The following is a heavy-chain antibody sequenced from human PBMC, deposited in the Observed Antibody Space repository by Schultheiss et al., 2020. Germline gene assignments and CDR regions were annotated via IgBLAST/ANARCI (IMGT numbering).Heavy chain of an antibody. CDR3: ARVPQGDWGPFDY. V-gene: IGHV3-7*03. D-gene: IGHD3-16*01. CDR1: GFTFSSYW. CDR2: IKQDGSEE. J-gene: IGHJ4*02. Sequence: GGSLRLSCAASGFTFSSYWMSWVRRAPGKGLEWVANIKQDGSEEYSVDSVKGRFTISRDNAKNSLYLQMNSLRAEDTAVYYCARVPQGDWGPFDYWGQGTLVTVSS.